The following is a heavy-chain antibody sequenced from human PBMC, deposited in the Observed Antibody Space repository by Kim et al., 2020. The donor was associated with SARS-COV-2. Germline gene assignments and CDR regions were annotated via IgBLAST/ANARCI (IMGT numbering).Heavy chain of an antibody. J-gene: IGHJ4*02. V-gene: IGHV4-34*01. CDR2: INHSGST. CDR1: SASFSGSY. Sequence: SETLSLTCAVYSASFSGSYWTWIRQPPGKGLEWIGEINHSGSTHYNASLKSRVTISIDKSANQVSLRLSSVTAADTAIYYCARAPRWFADYWGQGTLVTVSS. D-gene: IGHD3-10*01. CDR3: ARAPRWFADY.